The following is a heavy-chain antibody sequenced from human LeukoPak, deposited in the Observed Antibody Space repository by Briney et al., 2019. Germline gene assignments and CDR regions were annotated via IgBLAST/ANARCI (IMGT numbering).Heavy chain of an antibody. CDR1: GASVGSAGYY. V-gene: IGHV4-61*08. CDR3: ARTQSQSGSYRYYFGY. J-gene: IGHJ4*02. Sequence: SETLSLTCTVSGASVGSAGYYWSWIRQPPGGGLEWIGYIYYIRNTNYNPSLKSRVTMSLDPSENQFSLKLNSVAAADTAVYYCARTQSQSGSYRYYFGYWGQGTLVTVSS. CDR2: IYYIRNT. D-gene: IGHD1-26*01.